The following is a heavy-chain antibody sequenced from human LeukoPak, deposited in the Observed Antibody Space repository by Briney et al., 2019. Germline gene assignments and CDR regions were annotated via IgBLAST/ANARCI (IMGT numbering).Heavy chain of an antibody. CDR1: GFTFSSCE. CDR2: ISSSGSTI. D-gene: IGHD5-18*01. Sequence: GGSLRLSCAASGFTFSSCEMNWVRQAPGKGLEWVSYISSSGSTIYYADSVKGRFTISRDNAKNSLYLQMNSLRAEDTAVYYCASPRGLWPLGYWGQGTLVTVSS. CDR3: ASPRGLWPLGY. J-gene: IGHJ4*02. V-gene: IGHV3-48*03.